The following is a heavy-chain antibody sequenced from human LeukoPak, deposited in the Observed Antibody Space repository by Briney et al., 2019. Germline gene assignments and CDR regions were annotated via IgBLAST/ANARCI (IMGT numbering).Heavy chain of an antibody. CDR1: GFTFSNYA. V-gene: IGHV3-30*18. CDR2: ISDDGSNK. J-gene: IGHJ4*02. D-gene: IGHD6-19*01. CDR3: AKDRYSSGWYSDFDY. Sequence: WGSLRLSCAASGFTFSNYAMHWARQAPGKGLEWVAVISDDGSNKYYGDSVKGRFTISRDNSKNTVYLQMNSLRAEDTAVYYCAKDRYSSGWYSDFDYWGQGTLVTVSS.